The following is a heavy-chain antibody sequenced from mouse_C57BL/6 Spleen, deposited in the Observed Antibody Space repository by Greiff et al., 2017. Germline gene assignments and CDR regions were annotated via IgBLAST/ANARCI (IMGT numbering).Heavy chain of an antibody. J-gene: IGHJ2*01. CDR3: ARCQNWNYFDY. CDR1: GYAFSSYW. V-gene: IGHV1-80*01. Sequence: QVQLQQSGAELVKPGASVKISCKASGYAFSSYWMNWVKQRPGKGLEWIGQIYPGDGDTNSNGKFKGKATLTADKSSSTAYMQLSSLTSEDSAVYFCARCQNWNYFDYWGQGTTLTVSS. CDR2: IYPGDGDT. D-gene: IGHD6-1*01.